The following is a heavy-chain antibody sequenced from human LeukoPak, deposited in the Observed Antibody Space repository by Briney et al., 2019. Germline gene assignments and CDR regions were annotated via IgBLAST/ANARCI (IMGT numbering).Heavy chain of an antibody. D-gene: IGHD3-22*01. CDR2: IYHSGST. J-gene: IGHJ4*02. CDR3: ARAVSELTYYYDSSGYLFDY. Sequence: SETLSPTCAVSGGSISSSNWWSWVRQPPGKGLEWIGEIYHSGSTNYNPSLKSRVTISVDTSKNQLSLKLSSVTAADTAVYYCARAVSELTYYYDSSGYLFDYWGQGTLVTVSS. CDR1: GGSISSSNW. V-gene: IGHV4-4*02.